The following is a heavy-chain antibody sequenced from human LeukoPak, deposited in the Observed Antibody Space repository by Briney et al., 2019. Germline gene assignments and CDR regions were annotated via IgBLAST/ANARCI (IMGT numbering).Heavy chain of an antibody. D-gene: IGHD3-3*02. CDR1: GYTFIDYY. J-gene: IGHJ4*02. V-gene: IGHV1-2*02. Sequence: ASVKVSCKASGYTFIDYYIHWVRQAPGQGLEWVGWIKSISGGTNYAQKFQGRVTITRDTSINTAYMDLTNLSSDDTAVYYCTRSGTDIFAFWGQGTLVTVSS. CDR2: IKSISGGT. CDR3: TRSGTDIFAF.